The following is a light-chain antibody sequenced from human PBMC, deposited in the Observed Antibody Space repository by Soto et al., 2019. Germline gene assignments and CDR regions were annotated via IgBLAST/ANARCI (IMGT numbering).Light chain of an antibody. J-gene: IGLJ3*02. CDR1: SSNIGAGYD. Sequence: QSVLTQPPSVSGAPGQRVTISCTGSSSNIGAGYDVHWYQQLPGRAPRLLIYGSSSRPSGVPDRISGSKSGTSASLAITGLLAEDDADCYCQSYDNNLSGGVFGGGTKVTVL. CDR2: GSS. CDR3: QSYDNNLSGGV. V-gene: IGLV1-40*01.